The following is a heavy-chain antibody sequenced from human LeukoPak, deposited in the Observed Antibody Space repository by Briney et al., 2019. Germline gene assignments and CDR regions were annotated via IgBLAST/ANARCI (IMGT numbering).Heavy chain of an antibody. CDR2: IIPILGIA. J-gene: IGHJ4*02. CDR3: ARTSDYDSSSYYYG. CDR1: GGTFSSDT. Sequence: SVKVSCKASGGTFSSDTISCVRQAPGQGLEWMGRIIPILGIANYAQKFQGRVTITPDKSTSTAYMELSSLRSEDTAVYYCARTSDYDSSSYYYGWGQGTLVTGSS. V-gene: IGHV1-69*02. D-gene: IGHD3-22*01.